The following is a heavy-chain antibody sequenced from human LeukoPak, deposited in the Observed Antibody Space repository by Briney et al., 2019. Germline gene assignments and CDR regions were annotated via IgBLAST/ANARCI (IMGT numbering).Heavy chain of an antibody. D-gene: IGHD6-19*01. Sequence: GASVKVSCKASGYAFKKYSISWVRQAPGQGLAFMGWISPYNGDTNYAQNFKGRVTMTTDASTSTAYMELRSLRSDDTAVYYCTRDPSNSSGWYIYFDYWGQGVLVTVSS. J-gene: IGHJ4*02. CDR1: GYAFKKYS. CDR3: TRDPSNSSGWYIYFDY. V-gene: IGHV1-18*01. CDR2: ISPYNGDT.